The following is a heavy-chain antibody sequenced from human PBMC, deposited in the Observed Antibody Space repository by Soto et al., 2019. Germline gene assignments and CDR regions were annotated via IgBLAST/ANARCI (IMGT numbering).Heavy chain of an antibody. V-gene: IGHV3-33*08. CDR3: VFGSWDQYFFDH. CDR2: FWYDASAQ. J-gene: IGHJ4*02. CDR1: GFTFTSYS. D-gene: IGHD6-13*01. Sequence: PGGSLRLSCTTSGFTFTSYSMHWVRQAPGKGLEWVATFWYDASAQRYADSVKGRFTISRDPSRGTLYLLMDSLRTDDTAVYYCVFGSWDQYFFDHRGQEIVVTVSS.